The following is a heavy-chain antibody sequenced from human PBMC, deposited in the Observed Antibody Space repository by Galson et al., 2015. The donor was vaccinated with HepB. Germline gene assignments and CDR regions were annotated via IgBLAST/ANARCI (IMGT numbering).Heavy chain of an antibody. J-gene: IGHJ4*02. CDR2: IKSHADGGTI. CDR1: GFTFNKAW. D-gene: IGHD2-8*02. Sequence: SLRLSCAGSGFTFNKAWLAWVRQAPGKGLEWIGRIKSHADGGTIDYRASVMGRFIISRDDSENTVYLHMNSLKTEDTGIYFCTTFLGRYCRSGVCYPFDDWGQGTLVTVSS. CDR3: TTFLGRYCRSGVCYPFDD. V-gene: IGHV3-15*01.